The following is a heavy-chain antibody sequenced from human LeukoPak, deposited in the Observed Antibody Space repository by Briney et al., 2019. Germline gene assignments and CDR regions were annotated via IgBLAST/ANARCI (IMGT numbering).Heavy chain of an antibody. D-gene: IGHD2-2*01. CDR2: IYSRGST. CDR1: GGSISSGHYY. CDR3: ARDALYCSSSSCYRYWYFDL. Sequence: SETLSLTCTVSGGSISSGHYYLNWIRQPAGKGLEWIGRIYSRGSTNYNSSLRSRVTISVDTSKNQFSLKLSSVTAADTAVYYCARDALYCSSSSCYRYWYFDLWGRGTLVTVSS. V-gene: IGHV4-61*02. J-gene: IGHJ2*01.